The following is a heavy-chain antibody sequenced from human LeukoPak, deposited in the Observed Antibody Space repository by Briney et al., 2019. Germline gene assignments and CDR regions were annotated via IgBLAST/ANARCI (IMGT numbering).Heavy chain of an antibody. CDR3: ARGLGYCGGGCPWWFDP. CDR2: IYYSGST. V-gene: IGHV4-59*01. D-gene: IGHD2-21*02. J-gene: IGHJ5*02. CDR1: GGSISSYY. Sequence: SETLSLTCTVSGGSISSYYWSWIRQPPGKGLEWIGYIYYSGSTNYNPSLKSRVTISVDTSKNQFSLKLSSVTAADTAVYYCARGLGYCGGGCPWWFDPWGQGTLVTVSS.